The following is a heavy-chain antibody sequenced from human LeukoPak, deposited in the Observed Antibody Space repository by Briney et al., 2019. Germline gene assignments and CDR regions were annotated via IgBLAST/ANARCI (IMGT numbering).Heavy chain of an antibody. V-gene: IGHV4-38-2*02. CDR2: INHSGST. CDR1: GYSISSGYY. J-gene: IGHJ4*02. D-gene: IGHD3-10*01. CDR3: ARHTMVRGDIDY. Sequence: PSETLSLTCTVSGYSISSGYYWGWIRQPPGKGLEWIGSINHSGSTNYNPSLKSRVTISVDTSKNQFSLKLSSVTAADTAVYYCARHTMVRGDIDYWGQGTLVTVSS.